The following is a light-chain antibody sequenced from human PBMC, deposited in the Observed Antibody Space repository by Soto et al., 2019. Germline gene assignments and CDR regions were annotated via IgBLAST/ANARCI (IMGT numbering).Light chain of an antibody. CDR1: QTVGASY. J-gene: IGKJ1*01. CDR3: QQYGRTPWT. Sequence: EIVLTQSPDTLSLSPGDRATVSCRASQTVGASYVAWYQHRPGQAPKFLMYCASTRATGIPDRFSGSGSGTEFTLTIYSLEPEDFGLYYCQQYGRTPWTVGQGTRVEI. CDR2: CAS. V-gene: IGKV3-20*01.